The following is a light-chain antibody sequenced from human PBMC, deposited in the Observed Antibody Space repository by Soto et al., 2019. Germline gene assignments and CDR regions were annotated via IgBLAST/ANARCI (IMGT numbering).Light chain of an antibody. CDR3: QQYGSSPRT. CDR2: GAS. CDR1: QSVSSY. Sequence: EIVSTQSPATLSLSPGERATLSCRASQSVSSYLAWYQQKPGQAPRLLIYGASSRATGIPDRFSGSGSGTDFTLTISRLEPEDFAVYYCQQYGSSPRTFGQGTKVDI. V-gene: IGKV3-20*01. J-gene: IGKJ1*01.